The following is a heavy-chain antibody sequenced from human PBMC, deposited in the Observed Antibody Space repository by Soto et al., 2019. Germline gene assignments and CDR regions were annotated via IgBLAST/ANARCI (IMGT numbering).Heavy chain of an antibody. Sequence: QVQLVQSGAEVKKPGASVKVSCKASGYAFTSYGISWVRQAPGQGLEWMGWINGYNGITNHAQKLQGRVTMSTDTSTSTAYMELWSLRSDDSAVYYCARMGDVPYYYYGMDVWGQGTTVTVSS. CDR2: INGYNGIT. CDR1: GYAFTSYG. D-gene: IGHD3-16*01. V-gene: IGHV1-18*01. J-gene: IGHJ6*02. CDR3: ARMGDVPYYYYGMDV.